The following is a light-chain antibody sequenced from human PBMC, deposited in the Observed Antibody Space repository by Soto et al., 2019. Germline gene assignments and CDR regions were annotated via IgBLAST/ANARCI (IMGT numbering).Light chain of an antibody. J-gene: IGKJ5*01. Sequence: EIVLTQSPGTLSLSPGERATLSCRASQSVSSSYLAWYQQKPGQAPRLLIYGASSRATGIPDRFSGSGSGTDFTLTISRLEPEDFAMYYCQQYGNSPPITFGQETRLEI. CDR3: QQYGNSPPIT. CDR2: GAS. V-gene: IGKV3-20*01. CDR1: QSVSSSY.